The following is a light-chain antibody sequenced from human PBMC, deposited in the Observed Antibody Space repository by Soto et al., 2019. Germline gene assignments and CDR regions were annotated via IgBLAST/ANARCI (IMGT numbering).Light chain of an antibody. V-gene: IGKV3-15*01. CDR1: QSVSSN. CDR3: QQYNNWPPMST. Sequence: EIVMTQSPATLSVSPGERATLSCRASQSVSSNLAWYQQKPGQAPRLLIYGASTRATGIPARFSGSGSGTEFTLAISSLQSEDFAVYYCQQYNNWPPMSTLGQGTKLEIK. CDR2: GAS. J-gene: IGKJ2*01.